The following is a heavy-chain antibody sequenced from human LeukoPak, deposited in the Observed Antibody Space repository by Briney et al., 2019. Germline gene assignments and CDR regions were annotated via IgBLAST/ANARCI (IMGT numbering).Heavy chain of an antibody. J-gene: IGHJ4*02. CDR3: ARSSDLSSGFAY. V-gene: IGHV3-74*01. Sequence: GGSLRLSCAASGFTFSQDWMHWVRQAPGKGLVWVSRINSDGSSTNYPDSVKGRFTISRDNAKNTLYLQMNSLRAEDTAVYFCARSSDLSSGFAYWGQGTLVTVSS. D-gene: IGHD6-19*01. CDR2: INSDGSST. CDR1: GFTFSQDW.